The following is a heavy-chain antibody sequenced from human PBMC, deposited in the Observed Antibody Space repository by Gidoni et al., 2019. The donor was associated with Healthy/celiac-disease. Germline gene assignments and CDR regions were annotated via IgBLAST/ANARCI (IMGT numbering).Heavy chain of an antibody. CDR2: ISWNSGSI. CDR3: AKDLRPVGLDAFDI. V-gene: IGHV3-9*01. CDR1: GFTFDDYA. D-gene: IGHD6-6*01. Sequence: EVQLVESGGGLVQPGRSLRLSCAASGFTFDDYAMHWVRQAPGKGLEWVSGISWNSGSIGYADSVKGRFTISRDNAKNSLYLQMNSLRAEDTALYYCAKDLRPVGLDAFDIWGQGTMVTVSS. J-gene: IGHJ3*02.